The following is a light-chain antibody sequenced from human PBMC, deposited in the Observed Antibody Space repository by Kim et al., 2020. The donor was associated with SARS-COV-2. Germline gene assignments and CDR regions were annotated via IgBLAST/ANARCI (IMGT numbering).Light chain of an antibody. CDR3: QQGYSSPQIT. V-gene: IGKV1-39*01. CDR2: AAS. CDR1: QSISSH. Sequence: SVRDRVIITCRTSQSISSHLNWYQQKPGKAPKLLIFAASSLQSGVPSRFSGSGSGTDFTLTITTLQPEDFATYYCQQGYSSPQITFGQGTRLEIK. J-gene: IGKJ5*01.